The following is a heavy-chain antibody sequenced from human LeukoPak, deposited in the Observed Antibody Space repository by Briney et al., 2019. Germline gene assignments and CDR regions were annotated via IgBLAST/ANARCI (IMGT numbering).Heavy chain of an antibody. V-gene: IGHV3-30-3*01. J-gene: IGHJ4*02. Sequence: GGSLRLSCAASGFTFSSYAMHWVRQAPGKGLEWVAVISYDGSNKYYADSVKGRFTISRDNSKNTLYLQMNSLRAEDTAVYYCAREIGYYYDSSGYSFDYWGQGTLVTVSS. D-gene: IGHD3-22*01. CDR1: GFTFSSYA. CDR3: AREIGYYYDSSGYSFDY. CDR2: ISYDGSNK.